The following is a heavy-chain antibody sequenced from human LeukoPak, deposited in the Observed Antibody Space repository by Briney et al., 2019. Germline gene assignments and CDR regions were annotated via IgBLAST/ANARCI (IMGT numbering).Heavy chain of an antibody. V-gene: IGHV4-39*01. J-gene: IGHJ5*02. CDR1: GGSIISSSYY. Sequence: SETLSLTCSVSGGSIISSSYYWGWISQPPGKGLDWIGCIYYSGNTYYNPSLKTRVTIPVETSKDQFSLKLSSVTAADTAVYYCARRWGNWFDPWGQGTLVTVS. CDR3: ARRWGNWFDP. D-gene: IGHD7-27*01. CDR2: IYYSGNT.